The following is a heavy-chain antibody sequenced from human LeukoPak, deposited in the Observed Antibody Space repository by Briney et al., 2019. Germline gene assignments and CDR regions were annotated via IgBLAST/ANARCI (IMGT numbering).Heavy chain of an antibody. CDR1: GFTFSSYA. D-gene: IGHD6-6*01. CDR3: AKEWFLIAASGYYFDY. V-gene: IGHV3-30*04. Sequence: GGSLRLSCAASGFTFSSYAMHWVRQAPGKGLEWVAVISFDGSDKFYADSVKGRFTISRDNSKNTLYLQMNSLRAEDTAVYYCAKEWFLIAASGYYFDYWGQGTLVTVSS. J-gene: IGHJ4*02. CDR2: ISFDGSDK.